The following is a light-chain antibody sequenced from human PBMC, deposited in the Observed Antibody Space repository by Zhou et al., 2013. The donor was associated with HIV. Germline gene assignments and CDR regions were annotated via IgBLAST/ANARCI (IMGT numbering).Light chain of an antibody. CDR3: QQLNSYPRGPLT. Sequence: DIQLTQSPSFLSASVGDRVTITCRASQGISSYLAWYQQKPGKAPKLLIYAASTLQSGVPSRFSGSGSGTEFTLTISSLQPEDFATYYCQQLNSYPRGPLTFGGGDQGGDQT. CDR1: QGISSY. CDR2: AAS. J-gene: IGKJ4*01. V-gene: IGKV1-9*01.